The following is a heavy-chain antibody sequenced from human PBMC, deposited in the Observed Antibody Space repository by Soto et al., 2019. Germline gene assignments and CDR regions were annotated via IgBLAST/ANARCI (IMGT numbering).Heavy chain of an antibody. CDR1: ESTVSRDW. J-gene: IGHJ4*02. D-gene: IGHD1-26*01. Sequence: EVHLVESGGGLVQTGGSLRLSCAIFESTVSRDWMNWVRQAPGKGLEWVAHINQDGSEKYYVDSVKGRFTISRDNPKKSLYLQMNSLRPADTAMYYCSGGVGDAFWGQGTLVTVSS. V-gene: IGHV3-7*04. CDR2: INQDGSEK. CDR3: SGGVGDAF.